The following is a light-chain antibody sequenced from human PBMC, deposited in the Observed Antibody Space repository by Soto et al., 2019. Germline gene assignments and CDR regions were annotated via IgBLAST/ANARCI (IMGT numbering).Light chain of an antibody. Sequence: EIVLTQSPGTLSLSPGERATLSCRASQNVRSSHLAWYQQKPGQAPRLLIYGASNRATGIPDRFSGSGSGTDFTLTIRRLQPEEFAVYYCQQYGSSPLTFGGGTKVEIK. CDR1: QNVRSSH. J-gene: IGKJ4*01. CDR3: QQYGSSPLT. CDR2: GAS. V-gene: IGKV3-20*01.